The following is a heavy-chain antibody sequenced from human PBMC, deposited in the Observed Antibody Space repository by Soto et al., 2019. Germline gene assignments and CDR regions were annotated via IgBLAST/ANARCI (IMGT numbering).Heavy chain of an antibody. Sequence: SETLSLTCTVSGASITSYYWSWIRQPPGKGLEWIGYMYYSGSTYYNPSLKSRVTISVDTSKNQFSLKLSSVTAADTAVYYCASQQLVHYYYGIDVWGQGTTVTVSS. J-gene: IGHJ6*02. D-gene: IGHD6-13*01. CDR2: MYYSGST. V-gene: IGHV4-59*04. CDR1: GASITSYY. CDR3: ASQQLVHYYYGIDV.